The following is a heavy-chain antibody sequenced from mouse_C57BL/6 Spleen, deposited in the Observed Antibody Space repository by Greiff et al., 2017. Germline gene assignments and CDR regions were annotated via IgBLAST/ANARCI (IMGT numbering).Heavy chain of an antibody. D-gene: IGHD1-1*01. Sequence: EVQLQESGPGLVKPSQSLSLTCSVTGYSITSGYYWNWIRQFPGNKLEWMGYISYDGSNNYNPSLKNRISITRDTSKNQFFLKLNSVTTEDTATYYCARAGITTWYFDVWGTGTTVTVSS. CDR3: ARAGITTWYFDV. V-gene: IGHV3-6*01. J-gene: IGHJ1*03. CDR2: ISYDGSN. CDR1: GYSITSGYY.